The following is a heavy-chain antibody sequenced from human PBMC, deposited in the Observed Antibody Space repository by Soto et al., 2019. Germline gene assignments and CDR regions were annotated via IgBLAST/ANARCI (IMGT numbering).Heavy chain of an antibody. CDR1: GFTFSSYA. D-gene: IGHD5-18*01. V-gene: IGHV3-23*01. Sequence: EVQLLESGGGLVQPGGSLRLSCAASGFTFSSYAITWVRQAAGKGLEWVSTIRARGDSTFYGDSVKGRCTISRDNSDNTVYLQMNSLKAEDTAVYYCAKGGYTTYFEYWAQGTLVTVSS. CDR3: AKGGYTTYFEY. J-gene: IGHJ4*02. CDR2: IRARGDST.